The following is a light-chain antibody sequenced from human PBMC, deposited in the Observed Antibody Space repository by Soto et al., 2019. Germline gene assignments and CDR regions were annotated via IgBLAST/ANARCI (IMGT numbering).Light chain of an antibody. CDR2: VNS. CDR3: QSYDSSLSGYV. J-gene: IGLJ1*01. Sequence: QSVLTQPPSVSGAPGQRVTISCTGSSSNIGTGYDVHWYQHLAGTAPKLLIYVNSNRPSGVPDRFSASKSGTSASLAITGLQADDEADYYCQSYDSSLSGYVFGTGTKLTVL. V-gene: IGLV1-40*01. CDR1: SSNIGTGYD.